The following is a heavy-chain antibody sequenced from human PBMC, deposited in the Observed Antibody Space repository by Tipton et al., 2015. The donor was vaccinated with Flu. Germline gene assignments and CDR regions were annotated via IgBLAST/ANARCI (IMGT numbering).Heavy chain of an antibody. D-gene: IGHD2-15*01. CDR1: GYTFTSYG. J-gene: IGHJ6*02. Sequence: QLVQSGAEVKKPGASVKVSCKASGYTFTSYGISWVRQAPGQGLEWMGWISAYNGNTNYAQKLQGRVTMTTDTSTSTAYMELRSLRSDDTAVYYCARDHFGCSGGSCPAYYYSGMDVWGQGTTVTVSS. CDR2: ISAYNGNT. CDR3: ARDHFGCSGGSCPAYYYSGMDV. V-gene: IGHV1-18*01.